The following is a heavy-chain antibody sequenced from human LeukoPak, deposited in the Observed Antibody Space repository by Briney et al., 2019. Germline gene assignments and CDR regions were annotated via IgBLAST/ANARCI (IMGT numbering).Heavy chain of an antibody. V-gene: IGHV1-2*02. J-gene: IGHJ5*02. D-gene: IGHD3-3*01. CDR1: GYTFTGYY. CDR2: INPNSGGT. Sequence: ASVKVSCKASGYTFTGYYIHWVRRAPGQRLEWMGWINPNSGGTKYAQKFQGRVTMTTDTSTSTAYMELRSLRSDDTAVYYCARSRFLEWLLFDPWGQGTLVTVSS. CDR3: ARSRFLEWLLFDP.